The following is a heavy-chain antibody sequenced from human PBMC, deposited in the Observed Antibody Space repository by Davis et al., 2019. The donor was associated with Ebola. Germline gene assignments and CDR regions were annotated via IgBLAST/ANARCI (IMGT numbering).Heavy chain of an antibody. J-gene: IGHJ4*02. V-gene: IGHV4-59*08. CDR1: GDSISTYY. D-gene: IGHD2-15*01. CDR3: ARRQCSGGSCTLDY. Sequence: SETLSLTCAVSGDSISTYYWSWIRQPPGKGLEWIGYIDYSGSTDYNPSLRSRVTISVDTSKNQFSLKLSSVTAADTAVYYCARRQCSGGSCTLDYWGQGTLVTVSS. CDR2: IDYSGST.